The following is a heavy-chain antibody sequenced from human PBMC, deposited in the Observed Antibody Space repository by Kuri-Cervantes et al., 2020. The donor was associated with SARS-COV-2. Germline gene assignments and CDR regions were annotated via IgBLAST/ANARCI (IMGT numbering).Heavy chain of an antibody. CDR1: GGSFSGYY. CDR2: INHSGST. J-gene: IGHJ5*02. D-gene: IGHD3-3*01. CDR3: ARLYDFWSGSQAGWFDP. Sequence: ESLKISCAVYGGSFSGYYWSWIRQPPGKGLEWIGEINHSGSTDYNPSLKSRVTISVDTSKNQFSLKLSSVTAADTAVYYCARLYDFWSGSQAGWFDPWGQGTLVTVSS. V-gene: IGHV4-34*01.